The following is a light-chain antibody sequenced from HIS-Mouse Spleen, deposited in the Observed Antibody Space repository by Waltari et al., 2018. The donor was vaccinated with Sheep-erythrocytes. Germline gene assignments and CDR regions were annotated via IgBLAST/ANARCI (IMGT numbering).Light chain of an antibody. CDR1: SSDVGRYNL. J-gene: IGLJ3*02. CDR2: EGS. CDR3: CSYAGSSTPWV. Sequence: QSALTQPASVSGSPGQSITISCTGTSSDVGRYNLVSWYQQHPGKAPKPRIYEGSKRPSGVSNRFSGSKSGNTASLTISGLQAEDEADYYCCSYAGSSTPWVFGGGTKLTVL. V-gene: IGLV2-23*01.